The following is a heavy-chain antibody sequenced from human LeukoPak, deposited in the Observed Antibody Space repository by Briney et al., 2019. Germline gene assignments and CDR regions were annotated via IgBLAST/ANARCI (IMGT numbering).Heavy chain of an antibody. J-gene: IGHJ6*03. D-gene: IGHD2-2*01. V-gene: IGHV1-2*02. CDR3: ARDRYCSSTSCLDYMDV. CDR1: GYTFTGYY. CDR2: INPNSGGT. Sequence: ASVKVSCKASGYTFTGYYMHWVRQAPGQGLEWMGWINPNSGGTNYAQKFQGRVTMTRDTSISTAYMELSRLRSDDTAVYYCARDRYCSSTSCLDYMDVWGKGTTVTVSS.